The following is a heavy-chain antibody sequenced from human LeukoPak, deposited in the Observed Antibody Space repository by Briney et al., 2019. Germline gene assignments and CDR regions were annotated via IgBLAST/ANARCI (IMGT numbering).Heavy chain of an antibody. CDR3: ASSLSDRYYDSSGYQFDY. J-gene: IGHJ4*02. CDR2: IIPIFGTA. V-gene: IGHV1-69*06. D-gene: IGHD3-22*01. Sequence: SVKVSCKASGGTFSYAISWVRQAPGQGLEWMGGIIPIFGTANYAQKFQGRVTITADKSTSTAYMELSSLRSEDTAVYCCASSLSDRYYDSSGYQFDYWGQGTLVTVSS. CDR1: GGTFSYA.